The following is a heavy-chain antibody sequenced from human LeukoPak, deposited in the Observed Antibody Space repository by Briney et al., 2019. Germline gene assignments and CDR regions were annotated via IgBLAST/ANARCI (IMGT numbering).Heavy chain of an antibody. CDR3: ASTSRIRRDGYNQIDY. V-gene: IGHV4-59*01. D-gene: IGHD5-24*01. CDR2: MYYNGNT. CDR1: GGSISGYY. Sequence: SETLSLTCTVSGGSISGYYWTWIRQPPGKGLEWIGYMYYNGNTNYNPSLKSRVTISVDTSKNQFSLKLSSVTAADTAVYYCASTSRIRRDGYNQIDYWGQGTLVTVSS. J-gene: IGHJ4*02.